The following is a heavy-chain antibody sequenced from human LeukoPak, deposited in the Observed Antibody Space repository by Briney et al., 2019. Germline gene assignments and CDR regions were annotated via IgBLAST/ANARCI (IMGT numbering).Heavy chain of an antibody. V-gene: IGHV4-34*01. Sequence: SETLSLTCAVYGGSFSGYYWSWIRQPPGKGLEWIGEINHSGSTNYNPSLKSRVTISVDTSKNQFSLKLSSVTAADTAVYYCGRDYDSSGPAGYWGQETLVTVSS. CDR2: INHSGST. CDR1: GGSFSGYY. D-gene: IGHD3-22*01. CDR3: GRDYDSSGPAGY. J-gene: IGHJ4*02.